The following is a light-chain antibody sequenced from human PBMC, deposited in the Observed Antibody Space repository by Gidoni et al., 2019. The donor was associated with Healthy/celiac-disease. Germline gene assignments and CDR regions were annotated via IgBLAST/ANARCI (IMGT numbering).Light chain of an antibody. J-gene: IGKJ1*01. Sequence: DIVMTQSPDSLAVSLGERATINCKSRQSVLYSSNNKNYLAWYHQKPGQPPKLLIYWASTRESGVPDRFSGSGSGTDFTLTISSLQAEDVAVYYCQQYYSTPVTFGQGTKVEIK. CDR3: QQYYSTPVT. V-gene: IGKV4-1*01. CDR2: WAS. CDR1: QSVLYSSNNKNY.